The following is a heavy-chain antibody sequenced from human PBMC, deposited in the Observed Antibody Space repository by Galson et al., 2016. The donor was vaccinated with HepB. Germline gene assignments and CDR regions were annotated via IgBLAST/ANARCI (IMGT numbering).Heavy chain of an antibody. V-gene: IGHV3-9*01. CDR1: GFTFDDYS. Sequence: LRLSCAASGFTFDDYSMHWVRLAPGKGLEWVSTISWDSGSIGYADSVKGRFTISRDNANNSLYLQMHSLRTEDTAFYYCAKLGTQYSYGHYTFDYWGQGTLVTVSS. CDR2: ISWDSGSI. D-gene: IGHD5-18*01. J-gene: IGHJ4*02. CDR3: AKLGTQYSYGHYTFDY.